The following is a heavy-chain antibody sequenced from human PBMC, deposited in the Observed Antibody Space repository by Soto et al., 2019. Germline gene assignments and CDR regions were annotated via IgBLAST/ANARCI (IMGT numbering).Heavy chain of an antibody. D-gene: IGHD3-22*01. CDR2: IIPIFGTA. CDR3: ASSYYDSSGYYGSDY. V-gene: IGHV1-69*05. Sequence: SVKVSCKASGGTFSSFAISWVRQAPGQGLEWMGGIIPIFGTANYAQKFQGRVTMTTDTSTSTAYMELRSLRSDDTAAYYCASSYYDSSGYYGSDYWGQ. J-gene: IGHJ4*02. CDR1: GGTFSSFA.